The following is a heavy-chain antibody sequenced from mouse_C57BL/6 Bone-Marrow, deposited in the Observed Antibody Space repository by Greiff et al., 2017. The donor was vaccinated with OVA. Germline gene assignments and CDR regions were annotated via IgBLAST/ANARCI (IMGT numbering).Heavy chain of an antibody. CDR3: ARSPAAGY. J-gene: IGHJ2*01. Sequence: QVQLQQPGAELVRPGTSVKLSCKASGYTFTSYWMHWVKQRPGQGLEWIGVIDPSDSYTNYNQKFKGKATLTVDTSSSTAYMQLSSLTSEDSAVYYCARSPAAGYWGQGTTLTVSS. CDR2: IDPSDSYT. CDR1: GYTFTSYW. V-gene: IGHV1-59*01.